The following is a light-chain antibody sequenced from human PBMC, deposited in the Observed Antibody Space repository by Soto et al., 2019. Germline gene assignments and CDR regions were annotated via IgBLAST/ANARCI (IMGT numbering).Light chain of an antibody. J-gene: IGKJ4*01. CDR1: QSVNNY. CDR3: QQRSNWPS. V-gene: IGKV3-11*01. Sequence: EIVLTQSPATLSLSPGERATLSCRASQSVNNYIAWYQQKPGQAPRLLIYDASNRATGIPARFSGSGSGTDFTLTITCQEPEDFAVYYCQQRSNWPSFGGGTRVEIK. CDR2: DAS.